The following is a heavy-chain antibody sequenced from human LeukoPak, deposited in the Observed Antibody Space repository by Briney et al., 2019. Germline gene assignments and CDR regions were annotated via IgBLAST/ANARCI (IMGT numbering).Heavy chain of an antibody. Sequence: PPGGSLRLSCAASGFTFNAYTMNWVRQAPGKGLEWVSYISSTSATIDYADSVKGRFTVSRDNAKNSLYLQMNSLRAEDTAVYYCARDLDTAMASDAFDIWGQGTMVTVSS. CDR2: ISSTSATI. CDR3: ARDLDTAMASDAFDI. V-gene: IGHV3-48*04. J-gene: IGHJ3*02. CDR1: GFTFNAYT. D-gene: IGHD5-18*01.